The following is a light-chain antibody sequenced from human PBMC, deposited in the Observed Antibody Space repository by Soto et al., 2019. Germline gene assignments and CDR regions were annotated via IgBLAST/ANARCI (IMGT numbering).Light chain of an antibody. CDR1: ISDIGTYYY. CDR2: EVS. V-gene: IGLV2-8*01. J-gene: IGLJ2*01. Sequence: QSALTQPPSASVSPGQSVTISCTGTISDIGTYYYVSWYQQHPGKAPKLIIYEVSERPSGVPDRFSGSKSGNTASLTVSGLQAGDEADYYCSSYAGTKTLIFGGGTKLTVL. CDR3: SSYAGTKTLI.